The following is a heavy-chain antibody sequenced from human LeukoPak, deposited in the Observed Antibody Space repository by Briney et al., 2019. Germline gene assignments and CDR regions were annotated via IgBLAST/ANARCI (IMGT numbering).Heavy chain of an antibody. V-gene: IGHV1-2*02. CDR3: ASAPSGYQASEYFQH. Sequence: ASVKVSCKASGYTFTGYYMHWVRQAPGQGLEWMGWINPNSGGTNYAQKFQGRVTMTRDTSISTAYMELSRLRSDDTAVYYCASAPSGYQASEYFQHWGQGTLVTVSS. CDR2: INPNSGGT. J-gene: IGHJ1*01. CDR1: GYTFTGYY. D-gene: IGHD5-12*01.